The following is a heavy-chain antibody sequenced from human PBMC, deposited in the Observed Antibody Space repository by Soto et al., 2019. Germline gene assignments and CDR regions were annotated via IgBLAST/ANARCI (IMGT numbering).Heavy chain of an antibody. CDR2: IYYSGST. V-gene: IGHV4-59*01. Sequence: SETLSLTCTVSGGSISIYYWSWIRQPPGQGLEWIGYIYYSGSTNYNPSLNSRVTISVDTSKNQFSLKLSSVTAADTAVYYCARDRSGYRSSRYPDYYYYTMDVWGQGNTVTVS. CDR3: ARDRSGYRSSRYPDYYYYTMDV. D-gene: IGHD6-13*01. CDR1: GGSISIYY. J-gene: IGHJ6*02.